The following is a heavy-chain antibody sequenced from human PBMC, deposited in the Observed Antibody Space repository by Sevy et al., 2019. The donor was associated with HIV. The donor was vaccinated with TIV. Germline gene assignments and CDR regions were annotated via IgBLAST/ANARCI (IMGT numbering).Heavy chain of an antibody. CDR3: AKDPPEYSSSSGADAFDI. D-gene: IGHD6-6*01. J-gene: IGHJ3*02. CDR2: ISGSGGST. CDR1: GFTFSSYA. V-gene: IGHV3-23*01. Sequence: GGSLRLSCAASGFTFSSYAMSWVRQAPGKGLEWVSAISGSGGSTYYAHSVKGRFTISRDNSKNTLYLQMNSLRAEDMAVYYCAKDPPEYSSSSGADAFDIWGQGTMVTVSS.